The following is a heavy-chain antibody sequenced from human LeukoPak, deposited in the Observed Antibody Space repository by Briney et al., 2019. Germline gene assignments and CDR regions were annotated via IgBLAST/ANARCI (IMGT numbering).Heavy chain of an antibody. J-gene: IGHJ5*02. CDR1: GGSFSGCY. CDR2: INHSGST. D-gene: IGHD2-2*01. V-gene: IGHV4-34*01. Sequence: SETLSLTCAVYGGSFSGCYWSWIRQPPGKGLEWIGEINHSGSTNYNPSLKSRVTISVDTSKNQFSLKLSSVTAADTAVYYCAREADYCSSTSCYAGWFDPWGQGTLVTVSS. CDR3: AREADYCSSTSCYAGWFDP.